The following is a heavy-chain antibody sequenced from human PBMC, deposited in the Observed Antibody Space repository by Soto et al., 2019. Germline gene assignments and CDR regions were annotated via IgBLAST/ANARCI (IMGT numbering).Heavy chain of an antibody. Sequence: QVQLVQSGAEVKKPGSSVQVSCKASGGTFSSYAISWVRQAPGQGLEWMGGIIPIFGTANYAQKFQGRVTITADKSTSTAYMELSSLRSEDTAVYYCSRVPAIAVAGTFDYWGQGTLVTVSS. CDR2: IIPIFGTA. CDR1: GGTFSSYA. D-gene: IGHD6-19*01. V-gene: IGHV1-69*06. CDR3: SRVPAIAVAGTFDY. J-gene: IGHJ4*02.